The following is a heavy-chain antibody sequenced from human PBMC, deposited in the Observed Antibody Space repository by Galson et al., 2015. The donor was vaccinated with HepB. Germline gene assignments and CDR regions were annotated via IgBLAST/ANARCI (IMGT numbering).Heavy chain of an antibody. V-gene: IGHV3-64D*06. CDR2: ISSNGGST. D-gene: IGHD1-26*01. Sequence: SLRLSCAASGFTFSSYAMHWVRQAPGKGLEYVSAISSNGGSTYYADSVKGRFTISRDNSKNTLYLQMSSLRAEDTAVYYCVTHPPIDSGSYYYYGMDVWGQGTTVTVSS. J-gene: IGHJ6*02. CDR1: GFTFSSYA. CDR3: VTHPPIDSGSYYYYGMDV.